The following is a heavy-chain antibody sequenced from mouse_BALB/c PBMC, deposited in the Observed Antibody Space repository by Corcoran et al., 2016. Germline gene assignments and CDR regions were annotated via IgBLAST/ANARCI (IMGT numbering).Heavy chain of an antibody. CDR3: ARGHGRRDYAMDY. V-gene: IGHV14-3*02. Sequence: EVHLQQSGSELVKPGASVKLSCTASGFNIQDTSLLWVKQRPAQGLEWIGRIDPANGNTKYDPKFQGKATITADTSSNTAYLQLSRLTSEDTAVYYWARGHGRRDYAMDYWGQGTSVTVAS. CDR2: IDPANGNT. CDR1: GFNIQDTS. J-gene: IGHJ4*01. D-gene: IGHD2-12*01.